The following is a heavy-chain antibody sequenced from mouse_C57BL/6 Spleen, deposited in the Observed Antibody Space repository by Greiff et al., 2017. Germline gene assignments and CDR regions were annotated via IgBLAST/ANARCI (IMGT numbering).Heavy chain of an antibody. CDR1: GYTFTSYW. V-gene: IGHV1-61*01. CDR3: ARSGYYGSKDYFDY. J-gene: IGHJ2*01. Sequence: QVQLKQPGAELVRPGSSVKLSCKASGYTFTSYWMDWVKQRPGQGLEWIGNIYPSDSETHYNQKFKDKATLTVDKSSSTAYMQLSSLTSEDSAVYYCARSGYYGSKDYFDYWGQGTTLTVSS. CDR2: IYPSDSET. D-gene: IGHD1-1*01.